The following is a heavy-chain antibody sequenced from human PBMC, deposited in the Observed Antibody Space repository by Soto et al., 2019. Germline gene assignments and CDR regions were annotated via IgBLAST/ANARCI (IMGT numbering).Heavy chain of an antibody. CDR2: VNPIFGTP. CDR1: GGTFSSYA. Sequence: SVKVSCKASGGTFSSYAISWVRQAPGQGLEWMGGVNPIFGTPHYAQKYQGRVTITADTFTNTAYMELTRLTSDDTAVYFCAREGRHFDYWGQGTLVTVSS. J-gene: IGHJ4*02. CDR3: AREGRHFDY. V-gene: IGHV1-69*06.